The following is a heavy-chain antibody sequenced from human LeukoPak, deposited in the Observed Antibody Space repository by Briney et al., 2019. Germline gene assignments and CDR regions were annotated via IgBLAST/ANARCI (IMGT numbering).Heavy chain of an antibody. CDR3: ARDERGSSSWYYYFDY. V-gene: IGHV3-11*01. Sequence: GGSLRLSCAPPGFTFSDYYMSWIRQAPGKGLEWVSYISSSGSTIYYADSVKGRFTISRDNAKNSLYLQMNSLRAEDTAVYYCARDERGSSSWYYYFDYWGQGTLVTVSS. J-gene: IGHJ4*02. D-gene: IGHD6-13*01. CDR1: GFTFSDYY. CDR2: ISSSGSTI.